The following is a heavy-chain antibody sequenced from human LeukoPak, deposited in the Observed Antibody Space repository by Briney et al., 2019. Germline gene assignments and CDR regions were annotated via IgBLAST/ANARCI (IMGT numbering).Heavy chain of an antibody. Sequence: GGSLRLSCAASGFTLSSDGREWVGQAPGKGEEGVGVIWSDGSTTYYADSAKCRFTISRDTSKNPLNLQMSSLRPEDTAVYYCATELIGPAENDAFDIWGQGTMVTVSS. V-gene: IGHV3-30*02. CDR1: GFTLSSDG. J-gene: IGHJ3*02. CDR2: IWSDGSTT. D-gene: IGHD2-8*01. CDR3: ATELIGPAENDAFDI.